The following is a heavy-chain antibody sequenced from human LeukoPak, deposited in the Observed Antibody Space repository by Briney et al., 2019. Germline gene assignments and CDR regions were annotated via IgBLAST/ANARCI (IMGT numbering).Heavy chain of an antibody. CDR2: VSGYNGDT. J-gene: IGHJ4*02. Sequence: ASVKVSCKTSGHTFSRHGITWVRQAPGQGPKWMGWVSGYNGDTNYAKSVRGRVTMTTDTSTNTAYMELRSLRSDDTAVYYCAKDIHPGLDSGASCCFDYWGQGTPVTVSS. CDR1: GHTFSRHG. D-gene: IGHD3-22*01. CDR3: AKDIHPGLDSGASCCFDY. V-gene: IGHV1-18*01.